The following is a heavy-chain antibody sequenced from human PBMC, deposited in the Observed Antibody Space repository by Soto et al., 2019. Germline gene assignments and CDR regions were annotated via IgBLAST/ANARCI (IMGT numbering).Heavy chain of an antibody. Sequence: GASVKVSCKASGYTFTSYCISWVRQAPGQGLEWMGWISAYNGNTNYAQKLQGRVTMTTDTSTSTAYMELRSLRSDDTAVYYCARDGAWLVPAASLFDYWGQGTLVTVSS. CDR1: GYTFTSYC. D-gene: IGHD2-2*01. CDR3: ARDGAWLVPAASLFDY. J-gene: IGHJ4*02. V-gene: IGHV1-18*01. CDR2: ISAYNGNT.